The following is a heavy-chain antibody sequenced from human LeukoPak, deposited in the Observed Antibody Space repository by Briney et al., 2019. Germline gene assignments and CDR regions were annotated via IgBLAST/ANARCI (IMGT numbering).Heavy chain of an antibody. Sequence: GGSLRLSCAASGFTFSSYAMSWVRQAPGKGLEWVSAISGSGGSTYYADSVKGRFTISRDNSKNTLYLQMNSLRAEDTAVYYCAKDFLLYGGGYYFDYWGQGTLVTVSS. CDR3: AKDFLLYGGGYYFDY. J-gene: IGHJ4*02. D-gene: IGHD4-23*01. CDR2: ISGSGGST. CDR1: GFTFSSYA. V-gene: IGHV3-23*01.